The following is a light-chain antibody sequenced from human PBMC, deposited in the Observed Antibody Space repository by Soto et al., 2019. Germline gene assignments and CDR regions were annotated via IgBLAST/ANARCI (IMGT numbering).Light chain of an antibody. CDR3: QYCDYLPL. J-gene: IGKJ3*01. CDR2: GAS. Sequence: DIQMTQSPSSLSASVGDRVTITCQASHDISNYLNWYQHKPGKAHKLLIYGASNLETGVPSRFSGSGSGTDFTFTISSLQPEDIATYYCQYCDYLPLFGPGTTVDLK. CDR1: HDISNY. V-gene: IGKV1-33*01.